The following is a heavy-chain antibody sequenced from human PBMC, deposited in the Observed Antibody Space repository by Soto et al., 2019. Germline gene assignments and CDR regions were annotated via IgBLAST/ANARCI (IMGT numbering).Heavy chain of an antibody. J-gene: IGHJ6*02. CDR3: ARANLGGDYGGILQYYYYGMDV. Sequence: PGGSLRLSCAASGFSFSTYSMNWVRQAPGKGLEWVSYISSTSSTTYYAESVKGRFTISRDNAKNSLYLQMNSLRDEDTAVYYCARANLGGDYGGILQYYYYGMDVWGQGTTVTVSS. CDR1: GFSFSTYS. D-gene: IGHD4-17*01. CDR2: ISSTSSTT. V-gene: IGHV3-48*02.